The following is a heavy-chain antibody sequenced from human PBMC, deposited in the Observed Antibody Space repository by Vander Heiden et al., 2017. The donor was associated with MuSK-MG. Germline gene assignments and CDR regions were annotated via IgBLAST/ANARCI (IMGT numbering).Heavy chain of an antibody. CDR3: ASLRSLDYLDV. Sequence: QEELVEPGGGVVQPGGSLTLSCKTSGFTFSDYRMNWVRRAPGKGLEWVAVIWDDGSDHFYADSVKGRFTIYRDNSKNTLSLQMNSLRVDDTGIYYCASLRSLDYLDVWGKGTTVIVSS. CDR1: GFTFSDYR. J-gene: IGHJ6*03. D-gene: IGHD3-10*01. V-gene: IGHV3-33*01. CDR2: IWDDGSDH.